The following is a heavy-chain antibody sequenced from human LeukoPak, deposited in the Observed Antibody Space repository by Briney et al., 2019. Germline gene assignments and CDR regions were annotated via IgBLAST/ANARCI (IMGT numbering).Heavy chain of an antibody. V-gene: IGHV3-23*01. CDR1: GFTLSTNA. CDR3: ARPRISGNYYYYGMDV. D-gene: IGHD1-14*01. J-gene: IGHJ6*02. CDR2: ISGSGAST. Sequence: TGGSLRLSCLTSGFTLSTNAMSWVRQAPGKGLEWISGISGSGASTYYADSVKGRFTISRDNSKNTLYLQMNSLRAEDTAVYYCARPRISGNYYYYGMDVWGQGTTVTVSS.